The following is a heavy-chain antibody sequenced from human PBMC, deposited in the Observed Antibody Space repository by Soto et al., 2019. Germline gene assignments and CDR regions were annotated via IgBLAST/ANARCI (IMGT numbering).Heavy chain of an antibody. V-gene: IGHV3-23*01. CDR3: AKDAQWLVRKIDKRGGYYFDY. D-gene: IGHD6-19*01. CDR2: ISGSGGST. CDR1: GFTFSSYA. Sequence: GGSLRLSCAASGFTFSSYAMSWVRQAPGKGLEWVSAISGSGGSTYYADSVKGRFTISRDNSKNTLYLQMNSLRAEDTAVYYCAKDAQWLVRKIDKRGGYYFDYWGQGTLVTVSS. J-gene: IGHJ4*02.